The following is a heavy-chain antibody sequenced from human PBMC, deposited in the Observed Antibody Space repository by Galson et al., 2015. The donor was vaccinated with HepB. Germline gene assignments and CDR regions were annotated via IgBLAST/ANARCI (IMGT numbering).Heavy chain of an antibody. CDR2: IYWDDDK. CDR1: GFSLSTSGVG. CDR3: AHSIRECSSTSCYTPYYFDY. Sequence: PALVKPTQTLTLTCTFSGFSLSTSGVGVGWIRPPPGKALEWLALIYWDDDKRYSPSLKSRLTITKDTSKNQVVLTMTNMDPVDTATYYCAHSIRECSSTSCYTPYYFDYWGQGTLVTVSS. D-gene: IGHD2-2*02. J-gene: IGHJ4*02. V-gene: IGHV2-5*02.